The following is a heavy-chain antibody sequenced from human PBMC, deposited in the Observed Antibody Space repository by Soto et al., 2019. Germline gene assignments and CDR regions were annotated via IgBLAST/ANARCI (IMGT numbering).Heavy chain of an antibody. CDR1: GYTFTSYY. D-gene: IGHD3-22*01. Sequence: GASVKVSCKASGYTFTSYYMHWVRQAPGQGLEWMGIINPSGGSTSYAQKFQGRVTMTRDMSTSTVYMELSSLRSEDTAVYYCARDLIDYYYDSSGYYPGYWGQGTLVTVSS. CDR3: ARDLIDYYYDSSGYYPGY. J-gene: IGHJ4*02. CDR2: INPSGGST. V-gene: IGHV1-46*01.